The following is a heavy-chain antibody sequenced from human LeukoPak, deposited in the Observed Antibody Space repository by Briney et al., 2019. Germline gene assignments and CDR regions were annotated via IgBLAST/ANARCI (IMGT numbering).Heavy chain of an antibody. J-gene: IGHJ6*03. D-gene: IGHD1-14*01. V-gene: IGHV3-9*01. Sequence: GGSLRLSCAASGFTFDDYAMHWVQQAPGKGLEWVSGISWNSGSIGYADSVKGRFTISRDNAKSSLYLQMNSLRAEDTALYYCAKDRNNYYYYYYMDVWGKGTTVTVSS. CDR1: GFTFDDYA. CDR3: AKDRNNYYYYYYMDV. CDR2: ISWNSGSI.